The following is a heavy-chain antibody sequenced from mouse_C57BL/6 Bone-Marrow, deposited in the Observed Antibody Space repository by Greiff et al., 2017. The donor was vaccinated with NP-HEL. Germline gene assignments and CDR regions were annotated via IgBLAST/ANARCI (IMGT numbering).Heavy chain of an antibody. Sequence: EVQLQQSGAELVRPGASVKLSCTASGFNIKDDYMHWVKQRPEQGLEWIGWIDPENGDTEYASKFQGKAPITADPSSNTAYLQLSSLTSEDTAVYYCTTMITRPYWGQGTLVTVSA. CDR2: IDPENGDT. D-gene: IGHD2-4*01. J-gene: IGHJ3*01. CDR3: TTMITRPY. V-gene: IGHV14-4*01. CDR1: GFNIKDDY.